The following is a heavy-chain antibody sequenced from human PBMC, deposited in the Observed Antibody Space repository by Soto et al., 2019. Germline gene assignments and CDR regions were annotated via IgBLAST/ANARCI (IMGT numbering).Heavy chain of an antibody. J-gene: IGHJ4*02. CDR2: IRQDGSED. CDR1: GFTFSNFW. V-gene: IGHV3-7*04. Sequence: QPGGSLRLSCAASGFTFSNFWMNWVRQAPGRGLEWLAIIRQDGSEDLYVDSLKDRFTISRDNAKNSLYLQINSLRAEDTAVYYCAGGSGWLIDHWGQGTLVTVSS. D-gene: IGHD3-10*01. CDR3: AGGSGWLIDH.